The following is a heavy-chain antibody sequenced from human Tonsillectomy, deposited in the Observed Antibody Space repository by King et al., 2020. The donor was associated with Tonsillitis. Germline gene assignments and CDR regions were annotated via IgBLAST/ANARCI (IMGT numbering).Heavy chain of an antibody. J-gene: IGHJ3*02. CDR2: ISHDGTKK. V-gene: IGHV3-30*04. CDR3: ARPVPEGYAFDI. Sequence: VQLVESGGGVVQPGRSLRLSCAASAFTFSGYAMHWVRQTPGKGLEWVAVISHDGTKKYYADSVKGRFTISTDTSKNTLYLQMNSLRAEDTALYYCARPVPEGYAFDIGGKGKMVTVS. CDR1: AFTFSGYA.